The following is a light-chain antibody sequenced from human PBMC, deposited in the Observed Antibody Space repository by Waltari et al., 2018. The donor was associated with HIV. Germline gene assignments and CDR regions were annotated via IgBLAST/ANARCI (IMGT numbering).Light chain of an antibody. CDR2: GAS. V-gene: IGKV3-15*01. CDR3: QQYNNWPPYT. CDR1: ESINRH. Sequence: VITHSPATVSKSRGETSTLSCRASESINRHLAWYQHKPGQAPRLLIYGASTRAAGIPARFSGSGSGTEFSLTISSLQSEDFAFYYCQQYNNWPPYTFGQGTKLEIK. J-gene: IGKJ2*01.